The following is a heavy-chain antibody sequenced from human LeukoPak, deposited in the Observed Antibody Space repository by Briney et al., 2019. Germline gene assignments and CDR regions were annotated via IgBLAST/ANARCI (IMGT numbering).Heavy chain of an antibody. CDR3: AGASLDCSSTSCFVY. V-gene: IGHV1-69*06. CDR2: IIPIFGTA. J-gene: IGHJ4*02. CDR1: GGTFSSYA. D-gene: IGHD2-2*01. Sequence: GASVKVSCKASGGTFSSYAISWVRQAPGQGLEWMGGIIPIFGTANYAQKFQGRVTITADKSTSTAYMELSSLRSEDTAVYYCAGASLDCSSTSCFVYWGQGTLVTVSS.